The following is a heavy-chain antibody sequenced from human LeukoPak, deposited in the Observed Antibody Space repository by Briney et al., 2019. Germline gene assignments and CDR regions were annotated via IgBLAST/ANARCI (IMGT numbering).Heavy chain of an antibody. Sequence: PSETLSLTCTVSGGSISSSSYYWGWIRQPPGKGLEWIGSIYYSGSTYYNPSLKSRVTISVDTSKNQFSLKLSSVTAADTAVYYCARRGKGRYYFNYWGQGTLVTVSS. CDR2: IYYSGST. D-gene: IGHD3-10*01. V-gene: IGHV4-39*01. CDR3: ARRGKGRYYFNY. J-gene: IGHJ4*02. CDR1: GGSISSSSYY.